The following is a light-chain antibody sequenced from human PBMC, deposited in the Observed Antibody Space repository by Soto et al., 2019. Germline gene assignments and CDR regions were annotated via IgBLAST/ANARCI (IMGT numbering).Light chain of an antibody. CDR2: DAS. CDR3: HQSISWPLT. Sequence: EIMLKQSPATLSLSPGERATLSCRASQSVNGLLGWYQQKPGQAPRLLISDASNMATGIPARFSGSGFETDSTLTISSLEPEDFSVYYCHQSISWPLTFGGGT. J-gene: IGKJ4*01. V-gene: IGKV3-11*01. CDR1: QSVNGL.